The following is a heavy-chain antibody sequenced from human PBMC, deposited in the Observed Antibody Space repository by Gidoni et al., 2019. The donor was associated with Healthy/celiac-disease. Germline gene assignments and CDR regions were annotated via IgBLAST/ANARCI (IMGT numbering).Heavy chain of an antibody. J-gene: IGHJ4*02. Sequence: QVQLQESGPGLVKPSQTLSLTCTVSGGSISSASYYWSWIRQPAGKGLEWIGRIYTSGSTNYNPSLKSRVTISVDTSKNQFSLKLSSVTAADTAVYYCARHSRGYRPDYWGQGTLVTVSS. CDR1: GGSISSASYY. V-gene: IGHV4-61*02. D-gene: IGHD5-12*01. CDR3: ARHSRGYRPDY. CDR2: IYTSGST.